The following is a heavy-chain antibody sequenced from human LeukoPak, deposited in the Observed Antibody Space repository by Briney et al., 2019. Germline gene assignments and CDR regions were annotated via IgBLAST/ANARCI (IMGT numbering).Heavy chain of an antibody. Sequence: PSETLSLTCTVSGGSISSYYWSYIRQPPGKGLEWIGYIYFSGSTNYNPSLKSRVTISVDTSKNQFSLKLSSVTAADTAVYYCARPNYPGYCSGGSCYPAYMDVWGKGTTVTISS. CDR2: IYFSGST. CDR3: ARPNYPGYCSGGSCYPAYMDV. J-gene: IGHJ6*03. CDR1: GGSISSYY. V-gene: IGHV4-59*08. D-gene: IGHD2-15*01.